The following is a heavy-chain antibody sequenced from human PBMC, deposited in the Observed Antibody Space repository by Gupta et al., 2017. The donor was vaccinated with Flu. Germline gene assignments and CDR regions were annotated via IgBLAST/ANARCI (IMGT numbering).Heavy chain of an antibody. CDR1: GFTFSSYA. CDR3: AKEGYYDSRGYYDYFDY. V-gene: IGHV3-23*01. D-gene: IGHD3-22*01. CDR2: ISGSDGST. J-gene: IGHJ4*02. Sequence: EVQLLESGGGLVQPGGSLRLSCAASGFTFSSYAMSWVRQAPGKGLEWVSAISGSDGSTYYADSVKGRFTISRDNSKNTLYLQMNSLRAEDTAVYYCAKEGYYDSRGYYDYFDYWGQGTLVTGSS.